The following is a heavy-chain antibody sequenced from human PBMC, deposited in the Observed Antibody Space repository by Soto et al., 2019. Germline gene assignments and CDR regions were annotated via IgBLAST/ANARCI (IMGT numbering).Heavy chain of an antibody. Sequence: GASVKVSCKASGYTFTSYAMHWVRQAPGQRLEWMGWINAGNGNTKYSQKFQGRVTITRDTSASTAYMELSSLRSEDTAVYYCAREHGDSGYERANYYYYGMDVWGQGTTVTVSS. CDR2: INAGNGNT. V-gene: IGHV1-3*01. D-gene: IGHD5-12*01. CDR3: AREHGDSGYERANYYYYGMDV. J-gene: IGHJ6*02. CDR1: GYTFTSYA.